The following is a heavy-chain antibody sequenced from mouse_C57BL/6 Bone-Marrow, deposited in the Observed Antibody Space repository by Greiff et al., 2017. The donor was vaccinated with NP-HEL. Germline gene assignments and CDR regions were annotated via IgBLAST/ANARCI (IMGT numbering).Heavy chain of an antibody. V-gene: IGHV5-4*03. CDR3: ARGWLRRDYYAMDY. J-gene: IGHJ4*01. D-gene: IGHD2-2*01. Sequence: DVMLVESGGGLVKPGGSLKLSCAASGFTFSSYAMSWVRQTPEKRLEWVATISDGGSYTYYPDNVKGRFTISRDNAKNNLYRQMSHLKSEDTAMYYCARGWLRRDYYAMDYWGQGTSVTVSS. CDR2: ISDGGSYT. CDR1: GFTFSSYA.